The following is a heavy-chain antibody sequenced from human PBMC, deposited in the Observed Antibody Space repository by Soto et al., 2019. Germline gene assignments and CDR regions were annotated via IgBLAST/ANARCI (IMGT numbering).Heavy chain of an antibody. V-gene: IGHV4-4*02. D-gene: IGHD6-19*01. CDR1: GGSISTNNW. CDR2: IYHVGST. CDR3: AKKEAVAGYFDY. J-gene: IGHJ4*02. Sequence: QVQLQESGPGLVKPSGTLSLTCAVSGGSISTNNWWSWVRQPPGKGLEWIGEIYHVGSTNYNPSLKRRVTISVDKSKNQFSLKLSSVTAADTAVYYCAKKEAVAGYFDYWGQGTLVTVSS.